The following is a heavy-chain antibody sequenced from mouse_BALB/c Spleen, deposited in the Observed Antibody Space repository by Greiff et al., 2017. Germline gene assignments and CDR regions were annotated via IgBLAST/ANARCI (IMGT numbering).Heavy chain of an antibody. D-gene: IGHD4-1*01. CDR3: ARERSPGLGFDY. V-gene: IGHV5-6-3*01. Sequence: EVNVVESGGGLVQPGGSLKLSCAASGFTFSSYGMSWVRQTPDKRLELVATINSNGGSTYYPDSVKGRFTISRDNAKNTLYLQMSSLKSEDTAMYYCARERSPGLGFDYWGQGTSVTVSS. CDR1: GFTFSSYG. CDR2: INSNGGST. J-gene: IGHJ4*01.